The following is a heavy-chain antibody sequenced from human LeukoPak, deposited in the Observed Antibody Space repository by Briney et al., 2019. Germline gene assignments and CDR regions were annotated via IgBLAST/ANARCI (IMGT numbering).Heavy chain of an antibody. D-gene: IGHD1-26*01. CDR2: IYPDDSDT. CDR1: GHSFTSYW. CDR3: ARTSGLVGARTGWDYFDY. Sequence: GESLKISCKGSGHSFTSYWIGWVRQMPGKGLEWMGIIYPDDSDTRYSPSFKGQVTISADKSISTAYLQWSSLKAPDTAMYYCARTSGLVGARTGWDYFDYWGQGTLVTVSS. J-gene: IGHJ4*02. V-gene: IGHV5-51*01.